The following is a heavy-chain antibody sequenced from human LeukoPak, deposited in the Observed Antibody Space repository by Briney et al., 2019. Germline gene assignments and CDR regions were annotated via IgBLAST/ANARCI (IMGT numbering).Heavy chain of an antibody. J-gene: IGHJ3*01. CDR3: ARGSRPNYFDTVNL. D-gene: IGHD3-22*01. CDR1: GFTFSSYW. V-gene: IGHV3-7*01. Sequence: GGSLRLSCAASGFTFSSYWVSWVRQAPGKGLEWVANIKQDGSEKYNVDSVKGRFIISRDNAKNSLYLQMNSLTTEDTAVYYCARGSRPNYFDTVNLWGQGTMVPVSS. CDR2: IKQDGSEK.